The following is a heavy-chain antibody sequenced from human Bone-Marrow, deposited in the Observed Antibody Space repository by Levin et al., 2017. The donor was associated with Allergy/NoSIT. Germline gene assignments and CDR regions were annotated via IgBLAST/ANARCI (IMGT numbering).Heavy chain of an antibody. J-gene: IGHJ4*02. V-gene: IGHV3-33*01. CDR3: ARDWARGNSGYLAN. Sequence: GGSLRLSCAASGFSFSNYGMHWVRQTPGQGLEWLAVIWNDGSEKYFADSVKGRFTISRDNSKNTLFLEVDSLRAEDTAVYHCARDWARGNSGYLANWGQGTLVTVSS. D-gene: IGHD4-23*01. CDR1: GFSFSNYG. CDR2: IWNDGSEK.